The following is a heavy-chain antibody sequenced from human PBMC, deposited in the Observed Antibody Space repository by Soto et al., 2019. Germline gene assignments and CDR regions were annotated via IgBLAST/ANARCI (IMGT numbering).Heavy chain of an antibody. D-gene: IGHD3-10*01. CDR1: GFTFSDYY. Sequence: GGSLRLSCAASGFTFSDYYMSWIRQAPGKGLEWVSYISSSSSYTNYADSVKGRFTISRDNTKNSLYLQMNSLRAEDTAVYYCASALWFGEPHWYFDLWGRGTLVTVSS. J-gene: IGHJ2*01. V-gene: IGHV3-11*06. CDR2: ISSSSSYT. CDR3: ASALWFGEPHWYFDL.